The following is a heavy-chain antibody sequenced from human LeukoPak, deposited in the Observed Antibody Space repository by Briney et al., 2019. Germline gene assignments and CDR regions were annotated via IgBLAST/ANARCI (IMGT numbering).Heavy chain of an antibody. V-gene: IGHV4-59*01. D-gene: IGHD2/OR15-2a*01. CDR1: GDSTSNYY. CDR2: IYYSEST. Sequence: PSETLSLTCTVSGDSTSNYYWSWIRQPPGKGLEWIGYIYYSESTNYNPSLKSRVTISTDTSKSQFSLNLRSVTAEDTGIYYCARGRCRNSGCRPYFDYWGQGTQVTVSS. CDR3: ARGRCRNSGCRPYFDY. J-gene: IGHJ4*02.